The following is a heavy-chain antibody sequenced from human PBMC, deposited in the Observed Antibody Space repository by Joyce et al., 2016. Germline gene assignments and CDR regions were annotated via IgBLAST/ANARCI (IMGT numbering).Heavy chain of an antibody. CDR1: GFTVSQFG. D-gene: IGHD3-22*01. J-gene: IGHJ4*02. V-gene: IGHV3-33*01. CDR2: IWYDGSNR. CDR3: ARDRDHYDTTGYPDY. Sequence: QVQLVESGGGVVQPGKSLRLSCAGSGFTVSQFGMHWVRQAPGKGLEWVAVIWYDGSNRYYGESVEGRFTISRDNFGNTLYLQMNSLRAEDTAVYYCARDRDHYDTTGYPDYWGQGTPVTVSS.